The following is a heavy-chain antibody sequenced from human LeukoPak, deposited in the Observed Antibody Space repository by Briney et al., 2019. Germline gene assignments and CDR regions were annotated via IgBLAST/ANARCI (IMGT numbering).Heavy chain of an antibody. CDR3: ARAIGGYSYGVDY. Sequence: SETLSLTCTVSGGSICSYYWSWIRQPPGKGLEWIGYIYYSGSTNYNPSLKSRVTISVDTSKNQFSLKLSSVTAADTAVYYCARAIGGYSYGVDYWGQGTLVTVSS. J-gene: IGHJ4*02. CDR2: IYYSGST. V-gene: IGHV4-59*01. CDR1: GGSICSYY. D-gene: IGHD5-18*01.